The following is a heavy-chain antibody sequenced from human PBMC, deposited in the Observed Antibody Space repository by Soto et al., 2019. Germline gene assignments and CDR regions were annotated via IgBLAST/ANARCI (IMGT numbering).Heavy chain of an antibody. CDR1: GVSIDSGYW. V-gene: IGHV4-4*02. Sequence: QVQLQESGPGLVKPSGTLSLKPSGTLALTCDVSGVSIDSGYWWGWVRQPPGRDLEWLGDMSHGGGTPSLXSXKXRGPILLVKPKNQFSRGRSSVTAADTATCYCARGLGWYAVDSWGQGILVTVSS. D-gene: IGHD6-19*01. CDR2: MSHGGGT. CDR3: ARGLGWYAVDS. J-gene: IGHJ4*02.